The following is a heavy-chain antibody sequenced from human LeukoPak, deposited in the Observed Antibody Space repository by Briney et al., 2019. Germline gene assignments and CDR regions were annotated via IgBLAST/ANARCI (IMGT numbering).Heavy chain of an antibody. CDR1: GGTFSNYA. Sequence: ASVKVSCKASGGTFSNYAISWVRQAPGQGLEWMGGIIPIFGTADYPQKFQGRVTITTDESTSTAYMELSSLRSEGAAVYYCARTSSYDSSAYPPGNWGQGTLVTVSS. D-gene: IGHD3-22*01. V-gene: IGHV1-69*05. CDR3: ARTSSYDSSAYPPGN. CDR2: IIPIFGTA. J-gene: IGHJ4*02.